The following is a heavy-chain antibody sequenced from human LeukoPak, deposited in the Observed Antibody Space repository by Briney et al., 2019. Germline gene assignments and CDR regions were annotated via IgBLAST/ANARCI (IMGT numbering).Heavy chain of an antibody. CDR3: VRQPTYYYGSGSRNSFDY. Sequence: SGPTLVKPTQTLTLTCTFSGFSLSTSGMCVSWIRQPPGKALEWLARIDWDDDKYYSTSLKTRLTISKDTSKNQVVPTMTNMDPVDTATYYCVRQPTYYYGSGSRNSFDYWGQGTLVTVSS. D-gene: IGHD3-10*01. J-gene: IGHJ4*02. CDR1: GFSLSTSGMC. CDR2: IDWDDDK. V-gene: IGHV2-70*11.